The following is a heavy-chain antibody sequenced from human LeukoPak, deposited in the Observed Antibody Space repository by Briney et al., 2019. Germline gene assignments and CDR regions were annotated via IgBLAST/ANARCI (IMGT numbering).Heavy chain of an antibody. V-gene: IGHV3-53*01. CDR2: IYSGGST. J-gene: IGHJ4*02. Sequence: GGSLRLSCAASGFTVSSNYMSWVRQAPGKGLEWVSVIYSGGSTYYADSVKGRFTISRDNSKNTLYLQMNSLRAEDTAVYYCARAAAGQYYFDYWGQGTLVTVSS. CDR3: ARAAAGQYYFDY. CDR1: GFTVSSNY. D-gene: IGHD6-13*01.